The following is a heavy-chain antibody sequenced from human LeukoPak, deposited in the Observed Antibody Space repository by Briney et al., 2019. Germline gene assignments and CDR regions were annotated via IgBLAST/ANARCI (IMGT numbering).Heavy chain of an antibody. CDR2: VDYSGCT. CDR1: GGSFSGYY. D-gene: IGHD3-22*01. J-gene: IGHJ4*02. V-gene: IGHV4-34*01. CDR3: ARGHYDRSCYYY. Sequence: ETLSLTCAVYGGSFSGYYWGWIRQPPGKGLEWIGEVDYSGCTNYNPSLRSRVTISVDTTKRQFSLKLSSVTATDTAVYYCARGHYDRSCYYYWGQGTLVTVSS.